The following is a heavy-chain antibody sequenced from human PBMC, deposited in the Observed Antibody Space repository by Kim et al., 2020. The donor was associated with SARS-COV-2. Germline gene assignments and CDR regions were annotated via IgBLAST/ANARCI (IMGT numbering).Heavy chain of an antibody. J-gene: IGHJ4*02. D-gene: IGHD6-19*01. V-gene: IGHV4-34*01. CDR2: INHSGST. CDR3: ARGVKQWLGPYRVYYFDN. Sequence: SETLSLTCAVYGGSFSGYYWSWIRQPPGKGLEWIGEINHSGSTNYNPSLKSRVTISVDTSKNQFSLKLSSVTAADTAVYYCARGVKQWLGPYRVYYFDNWGQGTLVTVSS. CDR1: GGSFSGYY.